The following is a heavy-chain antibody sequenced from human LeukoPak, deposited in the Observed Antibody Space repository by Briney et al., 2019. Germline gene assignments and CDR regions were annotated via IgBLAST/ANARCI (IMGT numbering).Heavy chain of an antibody. Sequence: SETLSLTCTVSGGSVSSGSYYWGWIRQPPGKGLEWIGSIYYSGSTYYNPSLKSRVTISVDTSKNQFSLKLSSVTAADTAVYYCARHDSSSWYEDYWGQGTLVTVSS. J-gene: IGHJ4*02. V-gene: IGHV4-39*01. CDR1: GGSVSSGSYY. CDR3: ARHDSSSWYEDY. D-gene: IGHD6-13*01. CDR2: IYYSGST.